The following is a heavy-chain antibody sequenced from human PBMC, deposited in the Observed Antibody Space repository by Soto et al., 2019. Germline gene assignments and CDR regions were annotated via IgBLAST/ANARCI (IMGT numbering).Heavy chain of an antibody. D-gene: IGHD3-10*01. CDR2: MNPNNGAT. J-gene: IGHJ4*02. CDR3: ARGYGSYFDY. V-gene: IGHV1-8*01. CDR1: GYTFTSYD. Sequence: QVQLVQSGAEVKKPGASVKVSCKPSGYTFTSYDINWVRQATGQGPEWMGWMNPNNGATGYAQKFQGRVTMTRDTSTTTAYMELSSLRSEDTAVYYCARGYGSYFDYWGQGSLVTVSS.